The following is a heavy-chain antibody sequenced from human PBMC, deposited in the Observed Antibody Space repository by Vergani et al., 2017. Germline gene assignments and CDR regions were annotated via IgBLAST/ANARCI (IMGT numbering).Heavy chain of an antibody. Sequence: QVQLQESGPGLVKPSETLSLTCTVSGGSISSYYWGWIRQPPGKGLEWIGSIYYSGSTYYNPSLKSRVTISVDTSKNQFSLKLSSVTAADTAVYYCARSIAAAGHFDYWGQGTLVTVSS. V-gene: IGHV4-39*01. CDR2: IYYSGST. D-gene: IGHD6-13*01. CDR1: GGSISSYY. CDR3: ARSIAAAGHFDY. J-gene: IGHJ4*02.